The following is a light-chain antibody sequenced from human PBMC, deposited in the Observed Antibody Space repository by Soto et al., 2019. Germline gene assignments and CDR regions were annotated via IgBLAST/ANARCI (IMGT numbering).Light chain of an antibody. V-gene: IGKV2-28*01. CDR2: LGS. CDR1: QSLLHSNGYNY. CDR3: MQPLQSWT. Sequence: ILMTQSPLSLPVTPGEPASSSCRSSQSLLHSNGYNYLDWYLQKPGQSPQLLIYLGSNRASGVPDRFSGSGSGTDFTLKISRVEAEDVGVYYCMQPLQSWTFGQGTKVDI. J-gene: IGKJ1*01.